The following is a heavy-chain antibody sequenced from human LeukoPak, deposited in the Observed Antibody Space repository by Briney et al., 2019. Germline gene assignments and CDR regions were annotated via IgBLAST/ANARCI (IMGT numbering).Heavy chain of an antibody. D-gene: IGHD3-9*01. CDR2: ISGSGGST. J-gene: IGHJ4*02. Sequence: QAGGSLRLSCAASGFTFSSYGMSWVRQAPGKGLEWVSAISGSGGSTYYADSVKGRFTISRDNSKNTLYLQMNSLRAEDTAVYYCAKDYDILTGYYKSWYFDYWGQGTLVTVSS. CDR1: GFTFSSYG. V-gene: IGHV3-23*01. CDR3: AKDYDILTGYYKSWYFDY.